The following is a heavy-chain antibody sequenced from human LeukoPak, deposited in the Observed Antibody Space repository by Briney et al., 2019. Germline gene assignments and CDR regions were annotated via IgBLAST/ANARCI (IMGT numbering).Heavy chain of an antibody. CDR1: GGSISSYY. CDR3: ARGGGLRYFDWLFYFDY. CDR2: IYYSGST. D-gene: IGHD3-9*01. V-gene: IGHV4-59*01. Sequence: SETLSLTCTVSGGSISSYYWSWIRQPPGKGLEWIGYIYYSGSTNYNPSLKSRVTISVDTSKNQFSLKLSSVTAADTAVYYCARGGGLRYFDWLFYFDYWGQGTLVTVSS. J-gene: IGHJ4*02.